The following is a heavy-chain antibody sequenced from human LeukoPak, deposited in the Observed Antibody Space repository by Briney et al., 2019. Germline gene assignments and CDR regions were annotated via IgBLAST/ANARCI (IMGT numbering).Heavy chain of an antibody. CDR2: IYYGGST. CDR3: ARVLKGLGIRTFDY. D-gene: IGHD7-27*01. V-gene: IGHV4-30-4*01. J-gene: IGHJ4*02. Sequence: SETLSLTCTVSGGSISSGDYYWSWIRQPPGKGLEWIGYIYYGGSTYYNPSLKSRVTISVDTSKNQFSLKLSSVTAADTAVYYCARVLKGLGIRTFDYWGQGTLVTVSS. CDR1: GGSISSGDYY.